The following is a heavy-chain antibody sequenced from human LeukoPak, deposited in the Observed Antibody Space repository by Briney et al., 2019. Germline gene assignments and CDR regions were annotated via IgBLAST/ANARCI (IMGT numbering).Heavy chain of an antibody. Sequence: ASVNVSCKASGYTFTGYYMHWVRQAPGQGLEWMGWINPNSGGTNYAQKFQGRVTMTRDTSISTAYMELSRLRSDDTAVYYCARYCSGGSCWVDWFDPWGQGTLVTVSS. CDR2: INPNSGGT. V-gene: IGHV1-2*02. CDR1: GYTFTGYY. CDR3: ARYCSGGSCWVDWFDP. J-gene: IGHJ5*02. D-gene: IGHD2-15*01.